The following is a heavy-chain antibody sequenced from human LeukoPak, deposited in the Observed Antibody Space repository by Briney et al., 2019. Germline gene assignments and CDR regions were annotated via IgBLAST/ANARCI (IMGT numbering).Heavy chain of an antibody. J-gene: IGHJ5*02. V-gene: IGHV4-61*02. D-gene: IGHD3-9*01. CDR3: AREAYDVLTSDWFDP. CDR1: GASISSGEYY. CDR2: IYTSGST. Sequence: SETLSLTCTVSGASISSGEYYWSWIRQPAGKGLEWIGRIYTSGSTNYNPSLKSRVTISVDTSKNQFSLKLSSVTAADTAMYYCAREAYDVLTSDWFDPWGQGTLVTVSS.